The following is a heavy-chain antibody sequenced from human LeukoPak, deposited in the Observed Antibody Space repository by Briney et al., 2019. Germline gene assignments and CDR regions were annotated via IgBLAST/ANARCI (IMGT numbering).Heavy chain of an antibody. D-gene: IGHD3-10*01. J-gene: IGHJ4*02. CDR3: TSDTFGKYDF. CDR2: SNPDGSDT. V-gene: IGHV3-74*01. CDR1: GFTFSHYW. Sequence: GGSLRLSCAASGFTFSHYWMHWVRQGLGKGLVWVARSNPDGSDTTYADSVKGRFTISRDNAKNILYLQMNSLRVEDTALYYCTSDTFGKYDFWGQGTLVAVSS.